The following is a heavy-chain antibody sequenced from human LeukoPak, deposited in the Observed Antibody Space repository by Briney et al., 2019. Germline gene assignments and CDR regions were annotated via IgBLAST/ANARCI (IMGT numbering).Heavy chain of an antibody. J-gene: IGHJ5*02. CDR1: GGSISSYY. V-gene: IGHV4-59*01. Sequence: SETLSLTCTVSGGSISSYYWSWIRQPPGKGLEWIGYIYYSGSTNYNPSLKSRVTISVDTSKNQFSLKLSSVTAADTAVYYCARAGYSSGFIVYNWFDPWGQGTLVTVSS. D-gene: IGHD6-19*01. CDR2: IYYSGST. CDR3: ARAGYSSGFIVYNWFDP.